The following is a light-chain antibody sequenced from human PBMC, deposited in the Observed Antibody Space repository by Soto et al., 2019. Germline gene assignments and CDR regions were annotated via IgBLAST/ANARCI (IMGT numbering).Light chain of an antibody. Sequence: EIVWTQSPGTLSVSPGERATLSCRASQSIGLAIAWYQHKPGQAPRRLIFDASQRATGIPARFRGSGSGTAFTLSISSLQPADFAVYYCQQRTDRPPWTFGQGTKVDI. V-gene: IGKV3-11*01. J-gene: IGKJ1*01. CDR2: DAS. CDR3: QQRTDRPPWT. CDR1: QSIGLA.